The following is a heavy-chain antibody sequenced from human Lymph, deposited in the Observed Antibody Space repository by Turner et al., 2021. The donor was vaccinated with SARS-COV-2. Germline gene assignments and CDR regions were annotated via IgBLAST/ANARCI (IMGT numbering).Heavy chain of an antibody. Sequence: EVQLLESGGGLVQPGGSLRLSLAAYGFTFSSLTMSWVRQAPGKGLEWVSAISGSGASTYYADSVKGRFTISRDNSKNTLYLQRNSLRVEDTAVYYCAKDGYDGIYCGGGSCYSGWFDPWGQGTLVTVSS. D-gene: IGHD2-15*01. CDR3: AKDGYDGIYCGGGSCYSGWFDP. V-gene: IGHV3-23*01. CDR1: GFTFSSLT. CDR2: ISGSGAST. J-gene: IGHJ5*02.